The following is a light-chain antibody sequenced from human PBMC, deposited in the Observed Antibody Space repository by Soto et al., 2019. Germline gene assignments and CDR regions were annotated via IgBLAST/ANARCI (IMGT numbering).Light chain of an antibody. Sequence: IQLPQSPSFLPPSIGESVTITCRASQVISTSLAWYQVKPGKAPKLLIYAASTLESGVPSRFSATVSGTEFSLTITSLQPEDFATYYCQQLFDSPLTFGQGTRVEIK. CDR1: QVISTS. V-gene: IGKV1-9*01. CDR3: QQLFDSPLT. CDR2: AAS. J-gene: IGKJ5*01.